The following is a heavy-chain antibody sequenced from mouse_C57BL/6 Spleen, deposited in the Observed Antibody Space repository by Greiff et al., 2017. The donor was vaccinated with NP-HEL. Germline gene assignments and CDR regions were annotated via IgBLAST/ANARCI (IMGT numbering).Heavy chain of an antibody. CDR2: ISDGGSYT. D-gene: IGHD2-3*01. Sequence: DVMLVESGGGLVKPGGSLKLSCAASGFTFSSYAMSWVRQTPEKRLEWVATISDGGSYTYYPDNVKGRFTISRDNAKNNLYLQMSHLKSEDTAMYYCARDGYSSWYFDVWGTGTTVTVSS. V-gene: IGHV5-4*01. J-gene: IGHJ1*03. CDR1: GFTFSSYA. CDR3: ARDGYSSWYFDV.